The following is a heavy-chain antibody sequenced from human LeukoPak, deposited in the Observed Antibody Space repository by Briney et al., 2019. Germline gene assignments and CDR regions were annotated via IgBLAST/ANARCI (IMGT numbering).Heavy chain of an antibody. CDR3: ARDRDYGDYNTQDLFVY. CDR2: ISAYNGNT. V-gene: IGHV1-18*01. CDR1: GYTFTNFG. J-gene: IGHJ4*02. D-gene: IGHD4-17*01. Sequence: HRASVNVSCKASGYTFTNFGISWVRQAPGQGLEWMGWISAYNGNTNYAQRLQGRVTMTTDTSTSTAYMELRSLRSDDTAVYYCARDRDYGDYNTQDLFVYWGQGTLGTVSS.